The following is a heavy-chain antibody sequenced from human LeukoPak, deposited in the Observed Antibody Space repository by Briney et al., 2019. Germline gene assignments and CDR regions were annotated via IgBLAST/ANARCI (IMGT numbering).Heavy chain of an antibody. CDR1: GDTVSTNSAA. V-gene: IGHV6-1*01. CDR2: TYYWSKWYN. D-gene: IGHD6-19*01. Sequence: SQTLSLTSAISGDTVSTNSAAWNWSRQSPSRGHEWLGRTYYWSKWYNDYAVSVKSRITINPATSNNQFSLQLASVTPENTAVYYCARGRSGWYYSDYWGQGTLVTVSS. CDR3: ARGRSGWYYSDY. J-gene: IGHJ4*02.